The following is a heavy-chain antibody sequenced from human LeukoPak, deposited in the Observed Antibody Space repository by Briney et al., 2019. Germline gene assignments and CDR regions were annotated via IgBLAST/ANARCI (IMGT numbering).Heavy chain of an antibody. D-gene: IGHD3-22*01. J-gene: IGHJ4*02. CDR2: ISRDGGST. CDR1: GFTFDDYD. Sequence: QPGGSLRLSCAASGFTFDDYDMHWLRQAPGKGLEWVSHISRDGGSTYYADSVKGRFTIARDNSKNSLYLQMNSLRTEDTALYYCAKVSMPIVVVISKSYYFDYWGQGTLVTVSS. V-gene: IGHV3-43*02. CDR3: AKVSMPIVVVISKSYYFDY.